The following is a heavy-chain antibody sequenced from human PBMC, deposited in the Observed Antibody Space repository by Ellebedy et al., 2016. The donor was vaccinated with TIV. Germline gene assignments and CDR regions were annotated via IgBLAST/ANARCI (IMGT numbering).Heavy chain of an antibody. CDR3: ATDGSYGDYLSPTHAFVM. CDR2: INQDGSQK. Sequence: GESLKISCVGSGFSFRSYWMSWVRQAPGEGLEWVANINQDGSQKYYVDSVKGRFTISRDNAKNSLYLQVNSLRAEDTAVYYCATDGSYGDYLSPTHAFVMWGQGTKVSVSS. J-gene: IGHJ3*02. V-gene: IGHV3-7*01. D-gene: IGHD4-17*01. CDR1: GFSFRSYW.